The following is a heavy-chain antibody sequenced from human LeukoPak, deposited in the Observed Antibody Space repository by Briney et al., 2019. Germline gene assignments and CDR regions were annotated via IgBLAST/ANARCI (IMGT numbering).Heavy chain of an antibody. CDR1: GGSLSSNNW. D-gene: IGHD2/OR15-2a*01. Sequence: PSGTLSLTCAVSGGSLSSNNWWSWVRQPPGKGLEWIGEISHSGRTNYNPSLKSRVTMSVDKSKDQLSLALSTVTAADTAVYYCVRGLYASDSYWGQGNLVTVSS. CDR3: VRGLYASDSY. J-gene: IGHJ4*02. V-gene: IGHV4-4*02. CDR2: ISHSGRT.